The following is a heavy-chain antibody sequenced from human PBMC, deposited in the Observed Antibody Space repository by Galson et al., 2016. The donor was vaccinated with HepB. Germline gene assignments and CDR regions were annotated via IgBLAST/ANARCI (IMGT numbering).Heavy chain of an antibody. CDR2: INSDGSST. D-gene: IGHD3-22*01. CDR1: GFTFSRFW. V-gene: IGHV3-74*01. Sequence: SLRLSCAASGFTFSRFWMHWVRQVPGKGLVWVSHINSDGSSTDYADSVKGRFTISRDNAKNTLYLQMDSLGAEDTAVYYCVTYYYDSGGYSYWGQGTLVTVAS. CDR3: VTYYYDSGGYSY. J-gene: IGHJ4*02.